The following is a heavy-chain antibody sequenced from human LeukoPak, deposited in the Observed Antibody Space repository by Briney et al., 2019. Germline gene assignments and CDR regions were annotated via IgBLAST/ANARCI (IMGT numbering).Heavy chain of an antibody. D-gene: IGHD3-3*01. Sequence: VASVKVSCKASGYTFTSYGISWVRPAPAQGLEWMGWISAYNGNTNYAQKLQGRVTMSTHTATSTAYNELSSLRCDDTAVYYWARTYDFWSGYYYLGQGTQVTDCS. V-gene: IGHV1-18*01. CDR2: ISAYNGNT. CDR1: GYTFTSYG. J-gene: IGHJ4*02. CDR3: ARTYDFWSGYYY.